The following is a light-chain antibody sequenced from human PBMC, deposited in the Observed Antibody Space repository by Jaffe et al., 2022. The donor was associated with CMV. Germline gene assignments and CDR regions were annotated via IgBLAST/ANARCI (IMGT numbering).Light chain of an antibody. Sequence: ERVMTQSPATLSVSPGERATLSCRASQSVSSNLAWYQQKPGQAPRLLIYGASTRATGVPARFSGSGSGTEFTLTISSLQSEDFAVYYCQQYHNWPLMYTFGQGTKLEIK. CDR2: GAS. J-gene: IGKJ2*01. V-gene: IGKV3-15*01. CDR3: QQYHNWPLMYT. CDR1: QSVSSN.